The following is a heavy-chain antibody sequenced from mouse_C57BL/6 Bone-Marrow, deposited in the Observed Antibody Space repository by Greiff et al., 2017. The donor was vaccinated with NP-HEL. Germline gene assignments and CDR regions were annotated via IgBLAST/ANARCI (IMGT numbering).Heavy chain of an antibody. V-gene: IGHV3-6*01. D-gene: IGHD2-2*01. CDR3: ARLLWLRRYFDV. J-gene: IGHJ1*03. Sequence: EVQLVESGPGLVKPSQSLSLTCSVTGYSITSGYYWNWIRQFPGNKLEWMGYISYDGSNNYNPSLKNRISITRYTSKNQFFLKLNSVTTEDTATYYCARLLWLRRYFDVWGTGTTVTVSS. CDR2: ISYDGSN. CDR1: GYSITSGYY.